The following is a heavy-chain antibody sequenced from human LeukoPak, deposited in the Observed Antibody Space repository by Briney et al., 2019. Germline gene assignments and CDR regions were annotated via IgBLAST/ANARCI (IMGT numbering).Heavy chain of an antibody. J-gene: IGHJ4*02. CDR3: ANAATDDSQSY. D-gene: IGHD4-11*01. CDR1: GFTFSSYA. V-gene: IGHV3-23*01. Sequence: GGSLRLSCAASGFTFSSYAMSWVRQAPGKGLEWVSAISGSGGSTYYADSVKGRFTISRDNSRNTLYLQMNSLRAKDTAVYYCANAATDDSQSYWGQGTLVTVSS. CDR2: ISGSGGST.